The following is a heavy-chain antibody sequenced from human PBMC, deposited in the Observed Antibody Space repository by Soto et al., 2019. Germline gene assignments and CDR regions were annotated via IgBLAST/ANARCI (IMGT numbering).Heavy chain of an antibody. CDR1: GFAFSSYG. CDR2: IWYDGRNT. J-gene: IGHJ4*02. V-gene: IGHV3-33*01. D-gene: IGHD3-22*01. Sequence: QVQLVESGGGVVQPGRSLRLSGAAYGFAFSSYGMHWVREAPGKGLEWVAVIWYDGRNTYYADSVKGRFTISRDNSKNTLYLQMNSLRAEDTAVYYCARTAYYYDTSGYYFDCWGQGTLVTVSS. CDR3: ARTAYYYDTSGYYFDC.